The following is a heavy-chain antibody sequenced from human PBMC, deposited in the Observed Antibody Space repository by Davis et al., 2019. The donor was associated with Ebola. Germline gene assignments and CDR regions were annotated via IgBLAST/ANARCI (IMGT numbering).Heavy chain of an antibody. V-gene: IGHV1-69*06. CDR2: IIPIFGTA. CDR3: ARDFDPVFGSGSYYPNYFDY. Sequence: AASVKVSCKASGGTFSSYAISWVRQAPGQGLEWMGGIIPIFGTANYAQKFQGRVTITADKSTSTAYMELSSLRSEDTAVYYCARDFDPVFGSGSYYPNYFDYWGQGTLVTVSS. D-gene: IGHD3-10*01. CDR1: GGTFSSYA. J-gene: IGHJ4*02.